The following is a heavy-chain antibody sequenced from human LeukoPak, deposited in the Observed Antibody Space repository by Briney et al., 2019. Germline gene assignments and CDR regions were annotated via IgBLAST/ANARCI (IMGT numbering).Heavy chain of an antibody. Sequence: GGSLRLSCAASGFTFSSYSMNWVRQAPGKGLEWVSYISSSSSTIYYADSVKGRFTISRDNSKSTVYLQMNSLRDEDSAVYYCATLDWCHGVLVACGSSEYWGQGTLVTVSS. D-gene: IGHD3-16*02. CDR3: ATLDWCHGVLVACGSSEY. CDR1: GFTFSSYS. CDR2: ISSSSSTI. V-gene: IGHV3-48*02. J-gene: IGHJ4*02.